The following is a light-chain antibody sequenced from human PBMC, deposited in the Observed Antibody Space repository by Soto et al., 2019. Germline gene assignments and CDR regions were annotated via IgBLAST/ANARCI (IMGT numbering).Light chain of an antibody. CDR2: GAS. Sequence: LMTQSPAILSVSPGERVTLSCRASQDVGINLAWYQQKPGHAPRLVVYGASTRATAFPARFSGSGSGTEFTLTISSLQSEDLAVYYCHQYNDWPGTFGQGTKLEIK. CDR3: HQYNDWPGT. CDR1: QDVGIN. V-gene: IGKV3-15*01. J-gene: IGKJ2*01.